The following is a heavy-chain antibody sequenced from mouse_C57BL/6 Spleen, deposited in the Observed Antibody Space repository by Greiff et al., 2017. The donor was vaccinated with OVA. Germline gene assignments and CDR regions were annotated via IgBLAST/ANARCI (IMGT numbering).Heavy chain of an antibody. J-gene: IGHJ2*01. CDR3: ARHAYYSNYFDY. CDR1: GFTFSSYT. Sequence: EVKLVESGGGLVKPGGSLKLSCAASGFTFSSYTMSWVRQTPEKRLEWVATISGGGGKTYYPDSVKGRFTIPRDNAKNHLYLQMSSLRSEDTALYYCARHAYYSNYFDYWGQGTTLTVSS. D-gene: IGHD2-5*01. CDR2: ISGGGGKT. V-gene: IGHV5-9*01.